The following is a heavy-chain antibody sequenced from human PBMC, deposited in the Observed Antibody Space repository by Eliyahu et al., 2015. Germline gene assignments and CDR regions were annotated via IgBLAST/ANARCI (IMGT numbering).Heavy chain of an antibody. Sequence: QVQLHQWGAGLLKPSETLSLTCALYGGSFSGYXFYWVRQAPGKGLXWIGEMNRSGMTAYSPSLKSRITISADTSKNHFSLTLTSVTAADTAVYYCARGPSYFDSRAIAYWGQGTLVTVSS. D-gene: IGHD3-9*01. CDR3: ARGPSYFDSRAIAY. CDR1: GGSFSGYX. V-gene: IGHV4-34*01. CDR2: MNRSGMT. J-gene: IGHJ4*02.